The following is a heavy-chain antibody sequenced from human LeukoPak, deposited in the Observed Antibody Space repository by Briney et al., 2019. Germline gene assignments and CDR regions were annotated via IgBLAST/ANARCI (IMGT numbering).Heavy chain of an antibody. J-gene: IGHJ4*02. Sequence: GASVKVSCKASGYTFINYYMHWVRQAPGQGLEWMGIINPSGGSAYYAQKFQGRVTMTSDVSTSTFHMELSSLRSEDTAVYYCARPVDTASLVNWGQGTLATVSS. V-gene: IGHV1-46*01. D-gene: IGHD5-18*01. CDR3: ARPVDTASLVN. CDR2: INPSGGSA. CDR1: GYTFINYY.